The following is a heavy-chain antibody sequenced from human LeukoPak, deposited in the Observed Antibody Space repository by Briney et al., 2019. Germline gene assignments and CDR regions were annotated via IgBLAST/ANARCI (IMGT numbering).Heavy chain of an antibody. CDR3: ARVDIVTGYSI. CDR1: GGSFSGYY. CDR2: INHSGST. D-gene: IGHD3-9*01. V-gene: IGHV4-34*01. J-gene: IGHJ4*02. Sequence: PSETLSLTCAVYGGSFSGYYWSWIRQPPGKGLEWIWEINHSGSTNYNPSLKSRVTISVDTSKNQFSLKLSSVTAADMAVYYCARVDIVTGYSIWGQGTLVTVSS.